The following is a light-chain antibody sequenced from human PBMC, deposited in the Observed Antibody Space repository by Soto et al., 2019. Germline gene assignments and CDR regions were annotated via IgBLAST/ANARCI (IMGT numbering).Light chain of an antibody. J-gene: IGKJ1*01. CDR3: QPYENYWT. CDR2: DAS. V-gene: IGKV1-5*01. Sequence: DIQMTQSPSTLSATAGDRVTITCRASQSISSWLAWYQHKPGKAPKLLIYDASNLDSGVPSRFSGSGSGTEFSLIISDLQPDDCATYYCQPYENYWTFGQGTRVEIK. CDR1: QSISSW.